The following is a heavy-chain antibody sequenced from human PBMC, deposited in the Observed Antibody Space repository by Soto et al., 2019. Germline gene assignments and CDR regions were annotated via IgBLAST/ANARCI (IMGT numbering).Heavy chain of an antibody. V-gene: IGHV4-39*01. CDR2: IYYSGST. CDR1: GGSISSSSYY. CDR3: ARLSLPGPAHY. Sequence: QLQLQESGPGLVKPSETLSLTCTVSGGSISSSSYYWGWIRQPPGKGLEWIGSIYYSGSTYYNPSLRRPLTVSVYTSQIQFSLKLCSVTAADTAVYYCARLSLPGPAHYWGQGTLVPVSS. J-gene: IGHJ4*02.